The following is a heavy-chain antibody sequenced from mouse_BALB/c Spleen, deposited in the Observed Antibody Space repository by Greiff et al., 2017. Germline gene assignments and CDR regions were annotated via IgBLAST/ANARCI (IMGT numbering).Heavy chain of an antibody. D-gene: IGHD2-2*01. J-gene: IGHJ3*01. V-gene: IGHV1S81*02. CDR3: TRAGYHRFAY. Sequence: QVHVKQSGAELVKPGASVKLSCKASGYTFTSYYMYWVKQRPGQGLEWIGEINPSNGGTNFNEKFKSKATLTVDKSSSTAYMQLSSLTSEDSAVYYCTRAGYHRFAYWGQGTLVTVSA. CDR2: INPSNGGT. CDR1: GYTFTSYY.